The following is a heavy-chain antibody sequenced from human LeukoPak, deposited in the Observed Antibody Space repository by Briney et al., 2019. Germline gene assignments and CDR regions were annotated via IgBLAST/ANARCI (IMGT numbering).Heavy chain of an antibody. CDR2: IISIFGIA. Sequence: APVKDSRKASGGIFCSYAISGVRQAPGQGLEWMGRIISIFGIANYAQKLQGRVTITADKSTSTAYMELSSLRSEDTAVYYCARDLPSGSYFEPQYYFDYWGQGTLVTVSS. V-gene: IGHV1-69*04. J-gene: IGHJ4*02. CDR3: ARDLPSGSYFEPQYYFDY. CDR1: GGIFCSYA. D-gene: IGHD1-26*01.